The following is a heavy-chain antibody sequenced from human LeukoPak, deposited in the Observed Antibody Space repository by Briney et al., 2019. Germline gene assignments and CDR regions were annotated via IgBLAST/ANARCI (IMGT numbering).Heavy chain of an antibody. CDR1: GGSFSGYY. J-gene: IGHJ3*02. D-gene: IGHD2-2*01. CDR2: INHSGST. Sequence: PSETLSLTCAVYGGSFSGYYWSWIRQPPEKGLEWIGEINHSGSTNYNPSLKSRVTISVDTSKNQFSLKLSSVTAADTAVYYCARGGYIVVVPAAIPRIAARRAFDIWGQGTMVTVSS. V-gene: IGHV4-34*01. CDR3: ARGGYIVVVPAAIPRIAARRAFDI.